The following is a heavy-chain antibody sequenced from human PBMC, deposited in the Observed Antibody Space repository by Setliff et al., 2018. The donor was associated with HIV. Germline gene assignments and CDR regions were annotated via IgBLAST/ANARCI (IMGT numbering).Heavy chain of an antibody. CDR3: STEYCSGAICSES. J-gene: IGHJ5*02. CDR1: GYIFTDYW. Sequence: PGESLKISCEASGYIFTDYWIGWVRQMPGKGLEWMGIIYPGDSDTRYSPSFQGQVTISRDDSKNTLFLQMDSLQTEDTGVYYCSTEYCSGAICSESWGQGTLVTAPQ. CDR2: IYPGDSDT. D-gene: IGHD2-15*01. V-gene: IGHV5-51*01.